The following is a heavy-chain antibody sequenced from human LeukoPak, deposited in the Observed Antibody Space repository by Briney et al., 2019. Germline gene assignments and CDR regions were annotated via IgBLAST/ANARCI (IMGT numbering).Heavy chain of an antibody. CDR2: IYYSGST. D-gene: IGHD3-10*01. CDR1: GGSISSSSYY. V-gene: IGHV4-39*07. Sequence: KASETLSLTCTVSGGSISSSSYYWGWIRQPPGKGLEWIGSIYYSGSTYYNPSLKSRVTISVDTSKNQFSLKLSSVTAADTAVYYCARDRWSYYGSGRFGWFDPWGQGTLVTVSS. J-gene: IGHJ5*02. CDR3: ARDRWSYYGSGRFGWFDP.